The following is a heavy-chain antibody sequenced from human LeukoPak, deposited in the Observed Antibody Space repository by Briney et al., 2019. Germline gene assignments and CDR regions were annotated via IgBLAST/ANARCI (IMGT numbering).Heavy chain of an antibody. CDR1: GYTFTNYG. CDR3: ARDYYDSSGYAEYFQH. Sequence: ASVKVSCKASGYTFTNYGISWVRQAPGQGLEWMGWISAYNGNTNYAQKLQGRVTMTTDTSTSTAYMELRSLRSDDTAVYHCARDYYDSSGYAEYFQHWGQGTLVTVSS. J-gene: IGHJ1*01. D-gene: IGHD3-22*01. V-gene: IGHV1-18*01. CDR2: ISAYNGNT.